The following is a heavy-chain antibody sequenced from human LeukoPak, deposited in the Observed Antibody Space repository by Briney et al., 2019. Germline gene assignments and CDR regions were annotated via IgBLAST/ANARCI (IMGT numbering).Heavy chain of an antibody. CDR2: ISAGGTTT. V-gene: IGHV3-23*01. Sequence: PGGSLRLSCAASGFTFSSYAMSWVRQAPEKGLEWVSTISAGGTTTYYADFVKGRFTISRDNSKNTLYLQMNSLRAEDAAVYYCAKVAYGSGSYRGPLDIWGQGTVVTVSS. CDR3: AKVAYGSGSYRGPLDI. D-gene: IGHD3-10*01. CDR1: GFTFSSYA. J-gene: IGHJ3*02.